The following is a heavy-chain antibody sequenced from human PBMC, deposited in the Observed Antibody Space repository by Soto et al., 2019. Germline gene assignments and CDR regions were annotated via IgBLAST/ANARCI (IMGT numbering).Heavy chain of an antibody. D-gene: IGHD2-15*01. CDR3: AVALDIVVVVAATRGYWFDP. V-gene: IGHV1-69*01. Sequence: QVQLVQSGAEVKKPGSSVKVSCKASGGTFSSYAISWVRQAPGQGLEWMGWIIPILGTANYAQKFQGRVTITADESTSTAYMELSSLRSEDTAVYYCAVALDIVVVVAATRGYWFDPWGQGTLVTVSS. J-gene: IGHJ5*02. CDR1: GGTFSSYA. CDR2: IIPILGTA.